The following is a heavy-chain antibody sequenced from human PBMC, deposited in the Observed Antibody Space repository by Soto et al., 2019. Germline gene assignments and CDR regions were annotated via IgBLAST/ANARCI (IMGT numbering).Heavy chain of an antibody. CDR1: GYTFSSYF. CDR2: MNPNSGNT. Sequence: ASVKVSCKASGYTFSSYFVHWVRQATGQGLEWMGWMNPNSGNTGYAQKFQGRVTMTRNTSVSTAYMELSSLRSEDTAVYYCARGVFSGHVWGQGTTVTVSS. J-gene: IGHJ6*02. CDR3: ARGVFSGHV. V-gene: IGHV1-8*02.